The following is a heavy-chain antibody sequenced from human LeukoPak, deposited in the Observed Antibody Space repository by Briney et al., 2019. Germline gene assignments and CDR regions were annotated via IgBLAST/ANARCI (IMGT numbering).Heavy chain of an antibody. CDR1: GYTLTELS. V-gene: IGHV1-24*01. CDR2: FDPEDGET. CDR3: AAVTGRQWLVRQRYYFDY. J-gene: IGHJ4*02. Sequence: ASVKVSCKVSGYTLTELSMHWVRQAPGKGLEWMGGFDPEDGETIYAQKFQGRVTMTEDTSTDTAHMELGSLRSEDTAVYYCAAVTGRQWLVRQRYYFDYWGQGTLVTVSS. D-gene: IGHD6-19*01.